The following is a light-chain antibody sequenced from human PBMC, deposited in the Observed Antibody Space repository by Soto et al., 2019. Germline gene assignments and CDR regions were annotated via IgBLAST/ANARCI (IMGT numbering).Light chain of an antibody. CDR1: RSVSSN. CDR3: QQYGSTPRT. J-gene: IGKJ1*01. CDR2: GAS. Sequence: EVMMTPSPSTLSVSPGERATLPCSASRSVSSNLAWYQQKPGQAPRLLIYGASTRATGIPARFSGSGSGTDFTLTITTLEPEDFAVYYCQQYGSTPRTFGLGTKVDIK. V-gene: IGKV3-15*01.